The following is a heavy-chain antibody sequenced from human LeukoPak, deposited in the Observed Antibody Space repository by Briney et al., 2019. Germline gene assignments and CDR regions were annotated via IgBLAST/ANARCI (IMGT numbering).Heavy chain of an antibody. Sequence: PSETLSLTCTVSGGSISSYYWSWIRQPPGKGLEWIGYIYYSGSTNYNPSLKSRVTISVDTSKNQFSLKLSSVTAADTAVYYCARGVLYGDYYFDYWGQGTLVTVSS. CDR2: IYYSGST. CDR1: GGSISSYY. J-gene: IGHJ4*02. CDR3: ARGVLYGDYYFDY. V-gene: IGHV4-59*01. D-gene: IGHD4-17*01.